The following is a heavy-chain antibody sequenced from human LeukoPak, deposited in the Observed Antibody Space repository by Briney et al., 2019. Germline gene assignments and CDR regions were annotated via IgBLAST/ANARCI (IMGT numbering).Heavy chain of an antibody. CDR1: GYTFTSYA. CDR3: ARGLYSSGWYYDY. CDR2: INPNSGGT. V-gene: IGHV1-2*02. D-gene: IGHD6-19*01. J-gene: IGHJ4*02. Sequence: WASVKVSCKASGYTFTSYAMNWVRQAPGQGLEWMGWINPNSGGTNYAQKFQGRVTMTRDTSISTAYMELSRLRSDDTAVYYCARGLYSSGWYYDYWGQGTLVTVSS.